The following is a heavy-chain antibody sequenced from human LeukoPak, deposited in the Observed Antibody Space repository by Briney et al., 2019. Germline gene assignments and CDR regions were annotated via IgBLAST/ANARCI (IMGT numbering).Heavy chain of an antibody. CDR1: GLTFSNYA. CDR2: ISGTGGTT. CDR3: AGGPSYYYDSRWFDP. V-gene: IGHV3-23*01. J-gene: IGHJ5*02. D-gene: IGHD3-22*01. Sequence: GGSLRLSCAASGLTFSNYAMSWVRQAPGKGLDWVSAISGTGGTTYYADSVKGRFTISRDNSKNTLYLQMNNLRAEDTAVYYCAGGPSYYYDSRWFDPWGQGTLVTVSS.